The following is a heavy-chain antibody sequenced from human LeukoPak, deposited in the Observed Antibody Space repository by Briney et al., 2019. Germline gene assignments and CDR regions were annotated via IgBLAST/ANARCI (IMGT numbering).Heavy chain of an antibody. Sequence: ASVKVSCKASGYTFTSYGISWVRQAPGQGLEWMGWISAYNGNTNYAQKFQGRVTMTRDTSISTAYMELSRLRSDDTAVYYCARWFSSGRNSNFDYWGQGTLVTVSS. D-gene: IGHD3-22*01. CDR2: ISAYNGNT. J-gene: IGHJ4*02. CDR3: ARWFSSGRNSNFDY. V-gene: IGHV1-18*01. CDR1: GYTFTSYG.